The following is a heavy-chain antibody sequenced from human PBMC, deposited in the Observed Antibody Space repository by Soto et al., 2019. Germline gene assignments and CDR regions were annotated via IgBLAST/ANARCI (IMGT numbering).Heavy chain of an antibody. CDR3: ARGNFGSGGPEGFDP. J-gene: IGHJ5*02. CDR1: GYTFTGYY. Sequence: ASVKVSCKASGYTFTGYYMHWVRQAPGQGLEWMGWINPNSGGTNYAQKFQGRVTMTRDTSISTAYMELSRLRSDDTAVYYCARGNFGSGGPEGFDPWGQGTLVTVSS. CDR2: INPNSGGT. V-gene: IGHV1-2*02. D-gene: IGHD2-15*01.